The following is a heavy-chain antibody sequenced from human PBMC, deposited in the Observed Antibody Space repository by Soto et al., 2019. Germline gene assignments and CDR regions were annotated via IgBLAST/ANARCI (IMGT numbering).Heavy chain of an antibody. CDR3: ARGRGGTYDAFDI. J-gene: IGHJ3*02. V-gene: IGHV4-59*01. Sequence: QVQLRESGPGLVKPSETLSLTCTVSGDSMSRYFWSWIRQPPGKGLEWIGYIYYTGTTNYNPSLKSRVNILLDTSKNQFALKVVSLTAADTAFYYCARGRGGTYDAFDIWGQGALVTVSS. D-gene: IGHD3-16*01. CDR2: IYYTGTT. CDR1: GDSMSRYF.